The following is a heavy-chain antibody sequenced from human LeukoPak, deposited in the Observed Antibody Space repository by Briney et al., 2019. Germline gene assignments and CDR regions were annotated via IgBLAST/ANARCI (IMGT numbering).Heavy chain of an antibody. J-gene: IGHJ4*02. D-gene: IGHD3-22*01. CDR2: IYYSGST. V-gene: IGHV4-61*01. Sequence: PSETLSLTCTVSGGSVSSGSYYWSWIRQPPGKGLEWIGYIYYSGSTNYNPSLKSRVTISVDTSKNQFSLKLSSVTAADTAVYYCARVNDSSGYYLDYWGQGTLVTVSS. CDR3: ARVNDSSGYYLDY. CDR1: GGSVSSGSYY.